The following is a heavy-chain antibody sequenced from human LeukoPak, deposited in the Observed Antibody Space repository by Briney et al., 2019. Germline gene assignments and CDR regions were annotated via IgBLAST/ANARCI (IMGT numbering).Heavy chain of an antibody. J-gene: IGHJ4*02. D-gene: IGHD3-10*01. Sequence: GGSLRLSCAASGFRFSTYAMHWVRQAPGKGLEWVAVIWYDVSNQYYADSVKGRFTISRDNSKDTLYVQMNGLRAEDTAVYYCARDSYGSDYWGQGTRVTVSS. V-gene: IGHV3-33*01. CDR2: IWYDVSNQ. CDR1: GFRFSTYA. CDR3: ARDSYGSDY.